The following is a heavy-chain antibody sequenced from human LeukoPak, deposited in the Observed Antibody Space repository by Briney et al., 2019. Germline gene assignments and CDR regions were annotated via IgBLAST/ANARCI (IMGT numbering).Heavy chain of an antibody. CDR2: IYYSGST. CDR1: GGSISSGGYY. J-gene: IGHJ4*02. D-gene: IGHD3-10*01. V-gene: IGHV4-31*03. CDR3: ARGLGGYYGSGSYHNVDY. Sequence: KPSETLSLTCTVSGGSISSGGYYWSWIRQHPGKGLEWIGYIYYSGSTYYNPSLKSRVTISVDTSKNQFSLKLSSVTAADTAVYYCARGLGGYYGSGSYHNVDYWGQGTLVTVPS.